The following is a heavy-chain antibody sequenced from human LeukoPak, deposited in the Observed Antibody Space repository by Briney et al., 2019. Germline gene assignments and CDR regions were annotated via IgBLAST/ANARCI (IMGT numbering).Heavy chain of an antibody. CDR3: AKSLGSTKYLDLMDV. CDR1: GFSFNAYR. D-gene: IGHD3-9*01. J-gene: IGHJ6*04. Sequence: GGSLRLSCAVSGFSFNAYRIHCVRQAPGEGLEWVSFIHSNGIDTFYGDSVKGRFTVSRDNSKNTLYLQMNRLRVDDTAVYYCAKSLGSTKYLDLMDVGGKGTTVTVSS. CDR2: IHSNGIDT. V-gene: IGHV3-30*02.